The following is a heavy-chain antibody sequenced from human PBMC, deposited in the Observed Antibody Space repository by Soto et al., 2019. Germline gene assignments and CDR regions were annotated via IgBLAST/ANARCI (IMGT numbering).Heavy chain of an antibody. V-gene: IGHV1-46*01. CDR3: ARIHYGGYSVGLNY. CDR1: GYTISRYY. D-gene: IGHD4-17*01. J-gene: IGHJ4*02. Sequence: QVQLVQSGAEVKKPRASVKVSCKASGYTISRYYMHWVRQAPAQGLEWMGIINPSGGSTSFAQKFQGRVTMSRDTSTSTVYMELSSPRTEDTAVYYCARIHYGGYSVGLNYWGQGTLVNVSS. CDR2: INPSGGST.